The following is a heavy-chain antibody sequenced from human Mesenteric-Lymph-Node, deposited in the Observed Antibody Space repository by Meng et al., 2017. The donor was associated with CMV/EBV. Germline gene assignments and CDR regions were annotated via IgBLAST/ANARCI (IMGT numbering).Heavy chain of an antibody. CDR1: GYTFTSYN. V-gene: IGHV1-46*01. Sequence: ASVKVSCKASGYTFTSYNIHWMRQAPGQGLEWMGIINPSGEAHTSYAQKFQGRVTMTRRTSTSTLYMELSGLRFEDTAVYYCARDAGRSSNWFDPWGQGTLVTVSS. CDR3: ARDAGRSSNWFDP. D-gene: IGHD3-10*01. J-gene: IGHJ5*02. CDR2: INPSGEAHT.